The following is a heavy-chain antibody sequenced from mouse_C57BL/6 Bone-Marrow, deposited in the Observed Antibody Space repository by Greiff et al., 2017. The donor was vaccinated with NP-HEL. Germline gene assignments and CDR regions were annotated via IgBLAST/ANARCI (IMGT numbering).Heavy chain of an antibody. CDR1: GYAFSSSW. Sequence: VMLVESGPELVKPGASVKISCKASGYAFSSSWMNWVKQRPGKGLEWIGRIYPGDGDTNYNGKFKGKATLTADKSSSTAYMQLSSLTSEDSAVYFCASLDSSGYGAMDYWGQGTSVTVSS. V-gene: IGHV1-82*01. D-gene: IGHD3-2*02. CDR2: IYPGDGDT. CDR3: ASLDSSGYGAMDY. J-gene: IGHJ4*01.